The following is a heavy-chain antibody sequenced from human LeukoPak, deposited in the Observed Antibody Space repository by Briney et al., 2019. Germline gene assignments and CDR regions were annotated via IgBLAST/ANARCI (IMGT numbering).Heavy chain of an antibody. Sequence: ASVKVSCKASGYTFTSYYMHWVRQPPGQGLDWMGIMNPSGGSTSYAQKFQGRGTMTRDTSTGTGYMELSSLRSEDTGVYYCARVQSRSSSSRGPYYYGMDVWGQGTTVTVSS. CDR3: ARVQSRSSSSRGPYYYGMDV. D-gene: IGHD6-6*01. CDR1: GYTFTSYY. CDR2: MNPSGGST. J-gene: IGHJ6*02. V-gene: IGHV1-46*01.